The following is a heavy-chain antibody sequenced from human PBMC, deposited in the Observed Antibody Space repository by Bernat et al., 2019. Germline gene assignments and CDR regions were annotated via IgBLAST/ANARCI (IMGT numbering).Heavy chain of an antibody. V-gene: IGHV3-74*01. D-gene: IGHD3-10*01. Sequence: GGGGGRRGGGRGRAGAAAGVTVSSYWMHGVRQAPGKGRVWVSRINSDGSSTSYADSVKGRCTISRDNAKNTLYLQRNSLRAEDTAVYYCARDYGVRGVIAYWGQGTLVTVSS. CDR1: GVTVSSYW. CDR3: ARDYGVRGVIAY. CDR2: INSDGSST. J-gene: IGHJ4*02.